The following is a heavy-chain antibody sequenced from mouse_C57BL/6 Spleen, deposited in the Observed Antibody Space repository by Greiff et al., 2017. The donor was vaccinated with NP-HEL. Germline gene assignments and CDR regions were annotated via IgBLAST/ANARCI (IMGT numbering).Heavy chain of an antibody. CDR3: ARRDYYGSSYENYFDY. CDR1: GFTFSDYG. V-gene: IGHV5-17*01. Sequence: EVKLVESGGGLVKPGGSLKLSCAASGFTFSDYGMHWVRQAPEKGLEWVAYISSGSSTIYYADTVKGRFTISRDNAKHTLFMQMTSLRSEDTAMYYCARRDYYGSSYENYFDYWCQGTTLSFSS. D-gene: IGHD1-1*01. CDR2: ISSGSSTI. J-gene: IGHJ2*01.